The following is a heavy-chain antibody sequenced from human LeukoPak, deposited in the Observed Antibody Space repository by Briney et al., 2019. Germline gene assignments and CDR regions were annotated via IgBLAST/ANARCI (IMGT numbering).Heavy chain of an antibody. CDR2: ISGSGGST. J-gene: IGHJ4*02. CDR1: GFPFSDHH. Sequence: GGSLRLSCAASGFPFSDHHMDWVHQAPGKGLEWVPGISGSGGSTYYADSVEGRFTISRDNSKNTLYLQVNSLRADDTAVYYCARHYGSGSSSYFDYWGQGTLVTVSS. CDR3: ARHYGSGSSSYFDY. V-gene: IGHV3-23*01. D-gene: IGHD3-10*01.